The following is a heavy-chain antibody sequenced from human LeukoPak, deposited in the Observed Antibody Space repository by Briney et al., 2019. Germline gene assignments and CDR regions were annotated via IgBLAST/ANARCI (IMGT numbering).Heavy chain of an antibody. Sequence: PGGSLRLSCAASGFTFSDYSLNWVRQAPGKGLEWVSYISSSSSTIYYADFVKGRFTISRDNSKNTLYLQMNSLRPEDTAVYYCARDQDYQFYDILWGQGALVTVSS. D-gene: IGHD3-9*01. CDR1: GFTFSDYS. J-gene: IGHJ4*02. CDR2: ISSSSSTI. CDR3: ARDQDYQFYDIL. V-gene: IGHV3-48*01.